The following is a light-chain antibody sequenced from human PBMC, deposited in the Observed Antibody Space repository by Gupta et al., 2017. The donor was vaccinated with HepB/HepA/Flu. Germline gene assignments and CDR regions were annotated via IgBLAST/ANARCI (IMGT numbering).Light chain of an antibody. V-gene: IGKV3-11*01. CDR1: QSVRTH. CDR2: GAS. CDR3: QQRTNSIYT. J-gene: IGKJ2*01. Sequence: EIVLTQSPATLSLSPGDRATLSCRASQSVRTHLAGYQQKPGQAPRLLIYGASNRATAIPAKFSGSGSWTDFTLTISSLVPADFAVYYCQQRTNSIYTFGQGTKLE.